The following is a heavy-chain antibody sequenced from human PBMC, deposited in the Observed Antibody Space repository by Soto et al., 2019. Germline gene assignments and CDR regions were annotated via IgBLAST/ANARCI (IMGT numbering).Heavy chain of an antibody. CDR2: ISGSGGST. J-gene: IGHJ4*02. CDR3: AKESGYSSGWVSYRRSY. CDR1: GFTFSSYA. Sequence: PGGSLRLSCAASGFTFSSYAMSWVRQAPGKGLEWVSAISGSGGSTYYADSVKGRFTISRDNSKNTLYLQMNSLRAEDTAVYYCAKESGYSSGWVSYRRSYWGQGTLVTVSS. V-gene: IGHV3-23*01. D-gene: IGHD6-19*01.